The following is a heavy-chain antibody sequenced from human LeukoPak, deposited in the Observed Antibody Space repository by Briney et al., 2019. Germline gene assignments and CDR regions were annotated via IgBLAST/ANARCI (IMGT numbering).Heavy chain of an antibody. CDR3: ARAGYCSGGSCYPYSYYYYMDV. CDR1: GYTFTSYA. Sequence: AAVTVSCKASGYTFTSYAISWVRQAPGRGLDWMGWISGHNDDTNYAQRLQGRVTMTADTSTSTAYMELRSLRSDDTAVYYCARAGYCSGGSCYPYSYYYYMDVWGKGTTVTVSS. D-gene: IGHD2-15*01. V-gene: IGHV1-18*01. CDR2: ISGHNDDT. J-gene: IGHJ6*03.